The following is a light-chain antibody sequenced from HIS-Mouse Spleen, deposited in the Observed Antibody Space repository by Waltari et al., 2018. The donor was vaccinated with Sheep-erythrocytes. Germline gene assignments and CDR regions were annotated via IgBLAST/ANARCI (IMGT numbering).Light chain of an antibody. J-gene: IGLJ2*01. CDR3: CSYAGSSTLV. Sequence: QSALTQPASVSGSPGQSITISCTGTSSDVGSYNLVSWYQQHPGKAPKHMIYEGSKRPSGVSNRFSGSKSCNTASLTISGLQAEDEADYYCCSYAGSSTLVFGGGTKLTVL. CDR1: SSDVGSYNL. V-gene: IGLV2-23*01. CDR2: EGS.